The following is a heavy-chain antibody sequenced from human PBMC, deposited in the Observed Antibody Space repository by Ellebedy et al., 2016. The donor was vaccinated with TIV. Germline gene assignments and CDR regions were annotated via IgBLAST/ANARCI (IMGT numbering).Heavy chain of an antibody. Sequence: GGSLRLSCAGSGFTFYSHAMSWVRQPPGKGLEWVSVISAGGDSTEYGDSVKGRFTISRDNSKNTLYLQMNSLRAEDTAVYYCAKGSSSGYSYDRVGFQYWGQGTPVTVSS. J-gene: IGHJ4*02. CDR3: AKGSSSGYSYDRVGFQY. D-gene: IGHD3-22*01. V-gene: IGHV3-23*01. CDR2: ISAGGDST. CDR1: GFTFYSHA.